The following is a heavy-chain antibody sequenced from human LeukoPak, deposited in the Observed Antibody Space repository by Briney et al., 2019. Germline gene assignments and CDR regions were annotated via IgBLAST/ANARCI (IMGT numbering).Heavy chain of an antibody. CDR2: INPNSGGT. CDR1: GYTFTGYY. CDR3: AREDSYGPALRAIDY. D-gene: IGHD5-18*01. V-gene: IGHV1-2*02. J-gene: IGHJ4*02. Sequence: ASVKVSCKASGYTFTGYYMHWVRQAPGQGLEWMGWINPNSGGTNYAQKLQGRVTMTTDTSTSTAYMELRSLRSDDTAVYYCAREDSYGPALRAIDYWGQGTLVTVSS.